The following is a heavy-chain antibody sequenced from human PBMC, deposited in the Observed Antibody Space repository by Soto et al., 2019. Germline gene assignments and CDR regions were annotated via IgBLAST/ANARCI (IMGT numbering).Heavy chain of an antibody. V-gene: IGHV3-74*01. CDR1: GFIFSSHS. D-gene: IGHD1-1*01. Sequence: XGALRVSCAASGFIFSSHSMHWVRQAPGKGLVGVSHIGPDGSNIWEADSVQGRFTISRDNARNRLYLQMNSLRDEDTAIYYCVRDNNWSFDYWGQGILVTVSS. J-gene: IGHJ4*02. CDR2: IGPDGSNI. CDR3: VRDNNWSFDY.